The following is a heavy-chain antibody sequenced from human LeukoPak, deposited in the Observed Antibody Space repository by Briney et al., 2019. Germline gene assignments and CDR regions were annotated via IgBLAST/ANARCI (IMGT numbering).Heavy chain of an antibody. CDR3: AREPLHCVGDCYSLFDY. CDR2: IRSDGGST. Sequence: GGSLRLSCAASGFSFSSYWMHWVRQAPGKGLVWDSRIRSDGGSTNYADSVEGRFTISRDNAKNTVYLQVNSLRAEDTAVYYCAREPLHCVGDCYSLFDYWGQGALVTVSS. J-gene: IGHJ4*02. D-gene: IGHD2-21*02. CDR1: GFSFSSYW. V-gene: IGHV3-74*01.